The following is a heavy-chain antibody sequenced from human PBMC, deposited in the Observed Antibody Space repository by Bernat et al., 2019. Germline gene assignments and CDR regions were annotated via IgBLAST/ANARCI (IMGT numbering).Heavy chain of an antibody. CDR1: GGSISSSSYY. V-gene: IGHV4-39*01. CDR3: ARLRRGVVPAAIKPGYYYMDV. Sequence: QLQLRESGPGLVKPSETLSLTCTVSGGSISSSSYYWGWIRQPPGKGLEWIGSIYYSGSTYYNPSLKSRVTISVDTSKNQFSLKLSSVTAADTAVYYCARLRRGVVPAAIKPGYYYMDVWGKGTTVTVSS. J-gene: IGHJ6*03. D-gene: IGHD2-2*01. CDR2: IYYSGST.